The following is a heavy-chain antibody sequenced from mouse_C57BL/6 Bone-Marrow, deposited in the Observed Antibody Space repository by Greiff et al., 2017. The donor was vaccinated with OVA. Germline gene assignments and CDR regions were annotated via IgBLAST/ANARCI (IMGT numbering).Heavy chain of an antibody. D-gene: IGHD2-4*01. Sequence: QVQLKESGPGLVQPSQSLSITCTVSGFSLTSYGVHWVRQSPGKGLEWLGVIWSGGSTDYNAAFISRLSISKDNSKSQVFFKMNSLQADDTAIYYCAGYDYDSEFAYWGQGTLVTVSA. V-gene: IGHV2-2*01. CDR1: GFSLTSYG. CDR2: IWSGGST. CDR3: AGYDYDSEFAY. J-gene: IGHJ3*01.